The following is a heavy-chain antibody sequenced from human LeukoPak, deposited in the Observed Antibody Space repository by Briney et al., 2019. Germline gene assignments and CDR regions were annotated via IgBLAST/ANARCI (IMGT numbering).Heavy chain of an antibody. V-gene: IGHV3-7*03. CDR3: ARIVTMIVVVPGDY. J-gene: IGHJ4*02. Sequence: GGSLRLSCAASGFTFSSYWMNWARQAPGKGLEWVGNIKQDGSEKDYVDSVKGRFTISRDNAKNSLYLQMNSLRAEDTAVYYCARIVTMIVVVPGDYWGQGTLVTVSS. CDR2: IKQDGSEK. CDR1: GFTFSSYW. D-gene: IGHD3-22*01.